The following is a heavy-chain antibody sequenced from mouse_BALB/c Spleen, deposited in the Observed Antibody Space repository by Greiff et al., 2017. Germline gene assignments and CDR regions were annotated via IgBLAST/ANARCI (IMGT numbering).Heavy chain of an antibody. Sequence: QVQLKESGPGLVAPSQSLSITCTVSGFSLTGYGVNWVLQPPGKGLEWLGMIWGDGSTDYNSALKSRLSISKDNSKSQVFLKMNSLQTDDTARYYCARDLGNYWGQGTSVTVSS. D-gene: IGHD1-1*01. V-gene: IGHV2-6-7*01. CDR3: ARDLGNY. CDR2: IWGDGST. J-gene: IGHJ4*01. CDR1: GFSLTGYG.